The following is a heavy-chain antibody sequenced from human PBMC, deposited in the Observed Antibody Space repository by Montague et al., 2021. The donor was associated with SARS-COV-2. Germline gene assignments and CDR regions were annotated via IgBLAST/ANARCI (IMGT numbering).Heavy chain of an antibody. CDR2: ISYTGST. D-gene: IGHD5-18*01. Sequence: SETLSLTCAVDGGSFTGYDWTWIRQPPGKGLEWIGEISYTGSTNYNFSLKSRVTISVDTSKNQFSLKLISVTAADTAVFYCARGSPYDSSFDIWGQGTMVTVSS. J-gene: IGHJ3*02. V-gene: IGHV4-34*01. CDR3: ARGSPYDSSFDI. CDR1: GGSFTGYD.